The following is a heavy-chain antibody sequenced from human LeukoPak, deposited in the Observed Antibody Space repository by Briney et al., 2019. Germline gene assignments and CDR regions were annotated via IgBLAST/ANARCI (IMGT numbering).Heavy chain of an antibody. J-gene: IGHJ6*03. CDR1: GFTVSSNY. CDR3: ARLLAWDYYMDV. CDR2: IYSGGST. V-gene: IGHV3-53*01. D-gene: IGHD2-15*01. Sequence: GGSLRLSCAASGFTVSSNYMSWVRKAPGKGLEWVSVIYSGGSTYYADSVKGRFTISRDNSKNTLYLQMNSLRAEDTAVYYCARLLAWDYYMDVWGRGTTVTISS.